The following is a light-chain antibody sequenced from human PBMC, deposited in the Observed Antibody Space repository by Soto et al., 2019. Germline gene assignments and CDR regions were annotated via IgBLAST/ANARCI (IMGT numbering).Light chain of an antibody. J-gene: IGLJ2*01. CDR1: SRDVGGYNY. Sequence: QSVLSQPPSASGSPGQSVTISCTGTSRDVGGYNYVSWYQQHPGKAPKLMIYEVSKRPSGVPDRFSGSKSGNTASLTVSGLQPEDDSNYYCSSYAGSNNVVFGGGPKLTVL. V-gene: IGLV2-8*01. CDR3: SSYAGSNNVV. CDR2: EVS.